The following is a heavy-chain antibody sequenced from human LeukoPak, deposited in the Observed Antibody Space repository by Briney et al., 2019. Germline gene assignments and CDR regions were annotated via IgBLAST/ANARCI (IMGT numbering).Heavy chain of an antibody. CDR3: ARDRSSYYYDSSGYYYDY. D-gene: IGHD3-22*01. J-gene: IGHJ4*02. Sequence: GASVKVSCTASGGTFSSYAISWVRQAPGQGLEWMGGIIPIFGTANYAQKFQGRVTITADESTSTAYMELSSLRSEDTAVYYCARDRSSYYYDSSGYYYDYWGQGTLVTVSS. CDR2: IIPIFGTA. V-gene: IGHV1-69*13. CDR1: GGTFSSYA.